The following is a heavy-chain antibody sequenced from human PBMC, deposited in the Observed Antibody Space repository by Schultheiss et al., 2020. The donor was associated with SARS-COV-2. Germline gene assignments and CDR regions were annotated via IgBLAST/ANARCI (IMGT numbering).Heavy chain of an antibody. Sequence: ASVKVSCKASGYTFTSYYMHWVRQAPGQGLEWMGWINPNSGDTYYGQEFQGRVTLTKDTSISTAYMELSRLRSDDTAVYYCARDGGITMIVVDHDAFDIWGQGTMVTVSS. D-gene: IGHD3-22*01. CDR2: INPNSGDT. V-gene: IGHV1-2*02. CDR3: ARDGGITMIVVDHDAFDI. CDR1: GYTFTSYY. J-gene: IGHJ3*02.